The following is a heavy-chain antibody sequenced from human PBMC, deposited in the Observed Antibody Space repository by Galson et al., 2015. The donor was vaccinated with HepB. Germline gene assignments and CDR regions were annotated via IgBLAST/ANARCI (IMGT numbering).Heavy chain of an antibody. CDR2: ISYDGSNK. Sequence: LRLSCAASGFTFSSYGMHWVRQAPGKGLEWVAVISYDGSNKYYADSVKGRFTISRDNSKNTLYLQMNSLRAEDTAVYYCAKGALTIFGFDGDIWGQGTMVTVSS. J-gene: IGHJ3*02. D-gene: IGHD3-3*01. V-gene: IGHV3-30*18. CDR3: AKGALTIFGFDGDI. CDR1: GFTFSSYG.